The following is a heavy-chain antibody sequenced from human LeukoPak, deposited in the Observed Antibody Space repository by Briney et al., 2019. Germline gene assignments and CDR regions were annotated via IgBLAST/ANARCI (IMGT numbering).Heavy chain of an antibody. Sequence: SGTLSLTCAVYGGSFSGYYWSWIRQPPGKGLEWIGEINHSGSTNYNPSLKSRVTISVDTSKNQFSLKLSSVTAADTAVYYCARLTITMVRGVRGHFGYWGQGTLVTVSS. V-gene: IGHV4-34*01. D-gene: IGHD3-10*01. CDR1: GGSFSGYY. CDR2: INHSGST. J-gene: IGHJ4*02. CDR3: ARLTITMVRGVRGHFGY.